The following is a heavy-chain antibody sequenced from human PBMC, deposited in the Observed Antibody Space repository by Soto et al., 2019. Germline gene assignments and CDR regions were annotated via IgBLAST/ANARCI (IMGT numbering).Heavy chain of an antibody. Sequence: PSETMSVTCTVDGGNFIGYYWSWIRQPPGKGLEWIGEINHSGSTNYNPSLKSRVTISVDTSKNQFSLKLSSVTAADTAVYYCARGLAVALFRYWGQGTLVTVSS. CDR2: INHSGST. J-gene: IGHJ4*02. CDR3: ARGLAVALFRY. D-gene: IGHD3-10*01. CDR1: GGNFIGYY. V-gene: IGHV4-34*01.